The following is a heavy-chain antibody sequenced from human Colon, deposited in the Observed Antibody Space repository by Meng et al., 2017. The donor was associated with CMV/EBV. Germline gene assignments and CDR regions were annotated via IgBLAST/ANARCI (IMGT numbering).Heavy chain of an antibody. CDR3: ARGAGGFDY. D-gene: IGHD3-10*01. CDR1: GFTFRNYW. V-gene: IGHV3-74*01. CDR2: ILNDGSGT. Sequence: GGSLRLSCVASGFTFRNYWMHWVRQSPGKGLVWVSHILNDGSGTGYADSVKGRFTISRDNAKNTLYRQMDSLGAEVTAVYFCARGAGGFDYWGQGTRVTVSS. J-gene: IGHJ4*02.